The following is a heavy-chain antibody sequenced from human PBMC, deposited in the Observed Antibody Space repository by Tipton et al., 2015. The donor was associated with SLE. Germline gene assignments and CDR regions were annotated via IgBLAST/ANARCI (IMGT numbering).Heavy chain of an antibody. CDR3: ARDGLGGYFDC. Sequence: SLRLSCAASGGIFSNYWMSWVRQAPGKGLEWVANIRPDGTEEFYVDSMKGRLIISRDNAKNSVYLQVNSLRVEDTAVYYCARDGLGGYFDCWGQGTPVTGSS. J-gene: IGHJ4*02. D-gene: IGHD1-26*01. CDR1: GGIFSNYW. V-gene: IGHV3-7*01. CDR2: IRPDGTEE.